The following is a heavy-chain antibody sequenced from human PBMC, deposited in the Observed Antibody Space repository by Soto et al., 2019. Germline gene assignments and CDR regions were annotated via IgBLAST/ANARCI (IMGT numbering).Heavy chain of an antibody. V-gene: IGHV2-5*02. Sequence: QITLKESGPTLEKPTQTLTLTCIFSGFSLSTSGVGVGWIRQPPGKALEWLAVIYWDDDKRYSPSLKSRVTITRDTSKNQAVFTMTNMDPEDTGTFYCAHLTSWGEGAPFDIWGQGTKVTVSS. CDR3: AHLTSWGEGAPFDI. D-gene: IGHD3-16*01. CDR1: GFSLSTSGVG. J-gene: IGHJ3*02. CDR2: IYWDDDK.